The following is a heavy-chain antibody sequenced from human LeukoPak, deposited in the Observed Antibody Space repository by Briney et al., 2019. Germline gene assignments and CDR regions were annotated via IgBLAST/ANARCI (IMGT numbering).Heavy chain of an antibody. J-gene: IGHJ4*02. D-gene: IGHD1-26*01. CDR3: AVGELPLGY. CDR1: GYSISSGYY. V-gene: IGHV4-38-2*02. Sequence: SETLSLTCTVSGYSISSGYYWGWSRQPPGKGLEWIGSIYHSGSTYYNPSLKSRVTISVDTSKNQFSLKLSSVTAADTAVYYCAVGELPLGYWGQGTLVTVSS. CDR2: IYHSGST.